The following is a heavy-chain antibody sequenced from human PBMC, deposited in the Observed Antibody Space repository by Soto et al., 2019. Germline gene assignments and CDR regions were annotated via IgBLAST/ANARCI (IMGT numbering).Heavy chain of an antibody. Sequence: SVKVAFKASGGTLSIYSIILFLHAPGQGLEWMGGIIPIFGTSNYAQKFQGRVTITADKSTSTAYMELSSLRSEDTAVYYCARVIAKQWFVWLEQWGKGNMVTVSS. D-gene: IGHD5-18*01. CDR2: IIPIFGTS. CDR1: GGTLSIYS. CDR3: ARVIAKQWFVWLEQ. V-gene: IGHV1-69*06. J-gene: IGHJ4*02.